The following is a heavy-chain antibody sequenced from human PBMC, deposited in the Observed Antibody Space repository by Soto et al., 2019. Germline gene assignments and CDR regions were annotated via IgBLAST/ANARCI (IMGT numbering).Heavy chain of an antibody. CDR3: SRAGIQYFQH. J-gene: IGHJ1*01. Sequence: PSETLSLTCTVSGGSISSGDYYWSWIRQPPGKGLEWIGYIYYSGSTYYNPSLKSRVTIPVDTSKNQFSLKLSSVTAADTAVYYCSRAGIQYFQHWGQGTLVTVSS. V-gene: IGHV4-30-4*01. CDR2: IYYSGST. CDR1: GGSISSGDYY. D-gene: IGHD6-13*01.